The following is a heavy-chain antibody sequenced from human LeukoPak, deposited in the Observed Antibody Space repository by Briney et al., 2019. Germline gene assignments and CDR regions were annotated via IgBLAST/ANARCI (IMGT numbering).Heavy chain of an antibody. CDR2: INPNSGGT. Sequence: EASVKVSCKASGYTFTGYYMHWVRQAPGQGLEWMGWINPNSGGTNYAQKFQGRVTMTRDTCISTAYMELSRLRSDDTAVYYCARVDSIFYDSSGYYAAEYFQHWGQGTLVTVSS. D-gene: IGHD3-22*01. J-gene: IGHJ1*01. CDR1: GYTFTGYY. V-gene: IGHV1-2*02. CDR3: ARVDSIFYDSSGYYAAEYFQH.